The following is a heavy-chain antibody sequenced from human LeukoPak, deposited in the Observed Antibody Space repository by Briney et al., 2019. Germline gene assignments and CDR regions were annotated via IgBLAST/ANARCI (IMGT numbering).Heavy chain of an antibody. CDR1: GGAISSGNYY. J-gene: IGHJ5*02. CDR2: IFYLGNT. V-gene: IGHV4-30-4*01. CDR3: ARKYPDHWFDP. Sequence: SQTLSLTCTVSGGAISSGNYYWSWIRQPPGKGLEWIGYIFYLGNTYYTPSLKSRVTISVDTSKNQFSLKLSSVTAADTAVYYCARKYPDHWFDPWGQGTLVTVSS. D-gene: IGHD6-6*01.